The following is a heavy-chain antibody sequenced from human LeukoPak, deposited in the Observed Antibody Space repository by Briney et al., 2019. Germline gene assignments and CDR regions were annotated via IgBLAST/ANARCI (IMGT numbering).Heavy chain of an antibody. CDR2: INHSGST. V-gene: IGHV4-34*01. J-gene: IGHJ6*03. Sequence: SETLSLTCAVYGGSFSGYYWSWIRQPPGKGLEWIGEINHSGSTNHNPSLKSRVTISVDTSKNQFSLKLSSVTAADTAVYYCASIAGATGYYYMDVWGKGTTVTVSS. CDR1: GGSFSGYY. D-gene: IGHD1-26*01. CDR3: ASIAGATGYYYMDV.